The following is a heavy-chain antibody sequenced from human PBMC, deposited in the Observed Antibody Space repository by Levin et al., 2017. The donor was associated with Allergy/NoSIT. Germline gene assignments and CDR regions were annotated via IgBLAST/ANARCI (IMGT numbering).Heavy chain of an antibody. Sequence: GASVKVSCAASGFTFSSYSMNWVRQAPGKGLEWVSAISSRSTYIYYADSVKGRFTISRDDAKNSLYLQMNSLRAEDTAVYYCATERRSGTFYTDWGQGTLVTVSS. J-gene: IGHJ4*02. CDR3: ATERRSGTFYTD. V-gene: IGHV3-21*01. CDR1: GFTFSSYS. D-gene: IGHD3-10*01. CDR2: ISSRSTYI.